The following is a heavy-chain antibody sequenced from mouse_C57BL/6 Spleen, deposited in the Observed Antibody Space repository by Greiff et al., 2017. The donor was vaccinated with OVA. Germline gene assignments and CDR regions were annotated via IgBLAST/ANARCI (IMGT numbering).Heavy chain of an antibody. CDR1: GFSLTSYG. CDR3: IFYDYDGGEAY. J-gene: IGHJ3*01. Sequence: VKLMESGPGLVAPSQSLSITCTVSGFSLTSYGVSWVRQPPGKGLEWLGVIWGDGSTNYHSALISRLSLSKDNSKSQVFLKLNSLQTDDTAAYYCIFYDYDGGEAYWGQGALVTVSA. V-gene: IGHV2-3*01. D-gene: IGHD2-4*01. CDR2: IWGDGST.